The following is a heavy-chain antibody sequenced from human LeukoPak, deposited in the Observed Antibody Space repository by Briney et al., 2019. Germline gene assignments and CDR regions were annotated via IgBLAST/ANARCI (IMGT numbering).Heavy chain of an antibody. CDR1: GGTFSSYA. CDR2: IIPIFGTA. D-gene: IGHD4-17*01. J-gene: IGHJ3*02. Sequence: SVKVSCKASGGTFSSYAISWVRQAPGQGLEWMGGIIPIFGTANYAQKFQGRVTITADESTSTAYMELSSLRSEDTAVYYCARVMTPVTTNDAFDIWGQGTMVTVSS. V-gene: IGHV1-69*13. CDR3: ARVMTPVTTNDAFDI.